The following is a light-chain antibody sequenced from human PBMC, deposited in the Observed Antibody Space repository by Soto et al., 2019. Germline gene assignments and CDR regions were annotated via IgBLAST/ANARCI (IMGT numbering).Light chain of an antibody. V-gene: IGKV1-9*01. CDR2: AAS. CDR3: QQRISYPLT. Sequence: DIQLTQSPSFLSASVGDRVTITCRARQGISSYLAWYQQKPGKAPNLLIYAASTLQSGVPSRFSGSGSGTEFTLTISSLQPEDFPTYYCQQRISYPLTSGGGTKVEVK. J-gene: IGKJ4*01. CDR1: QGISSY.